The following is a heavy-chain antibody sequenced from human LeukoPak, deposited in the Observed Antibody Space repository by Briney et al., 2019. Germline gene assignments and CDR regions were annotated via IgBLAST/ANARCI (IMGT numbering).Heavy chain of an antibody. Sequence: GGSLRLSCAASGFTVSSNYMSWVRQAPGKGLEWVSVIYSGSSTYYADSVKGRFTISRDNSKNTLYLHMNSLRAEDTAVYYCARDSSGHILDYWGQGTLVTISS. CDR2: IYSGSST. CDR1: GFTVSSNY. V-gene: IGHV3-53*01. CDR3: ARDSSGHILDY. D-gene: IGHD6-19*01. J-gene: IGHJ4*02.